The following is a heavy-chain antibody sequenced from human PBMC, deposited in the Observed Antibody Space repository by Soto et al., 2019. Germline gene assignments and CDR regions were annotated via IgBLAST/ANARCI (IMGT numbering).Heavy chain of an antibody. Sequence: PSETLSLTCAVSGGSISSSNWWSWVRQSPGKGLEWIGEIYYSGSTYYNPSLKSRATISIDTSKNQFSLKLNSVTAADTAVYYCVRDRRYSYDSSGYYLSGYYYYAMDVWGQGTTVTVSS. V-gene: IGHV4-4*02. CDR2: IYYSGST. D-gene: IGHD3-22*01. CDR3: VRDRRYSYDSSGYYLSGYYYYAMDV. J-gene: IGHJ6*02. CDR1: GGSISSSNW.